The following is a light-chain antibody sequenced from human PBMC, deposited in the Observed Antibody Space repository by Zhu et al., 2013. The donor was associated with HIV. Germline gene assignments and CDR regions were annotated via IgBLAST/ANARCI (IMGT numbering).Light chain of an antibody. J-gene: IGKJ1*01. CDR3: LPGT. CDR2: ATS. CDR1: QDLLVY. V-gene: IGKV1-9*01. Sequence: DIQLTQSPSFLSTSVGDRVSFTCRASQDLLVYLAWYQQYPGKAPKLLIYATSRLQSGVPSRFSGSGSGTEFTLTINDLQPEDAATYYCLPGTFGLGTRVEIK.